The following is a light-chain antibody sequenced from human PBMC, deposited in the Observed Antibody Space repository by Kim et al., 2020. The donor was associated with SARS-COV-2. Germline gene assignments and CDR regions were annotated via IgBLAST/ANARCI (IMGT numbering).Light chain of an antibody. CDR1: QTVRDNC. CDR2: AAS. J-gene: IGKJ1*01. CDR3: QQCGTSRT. Sequence: EIVLTQSPGTLSLSPGERATLSCRASQTVRDNCLAWYQQKPGQSPRLLIYAASTRVTGIPDRFSGGGSGTDFTLTITRLEPEDFAVYFCQQCGTSRTFCRGTKVDI. V-gene: IGKV3-20*01.